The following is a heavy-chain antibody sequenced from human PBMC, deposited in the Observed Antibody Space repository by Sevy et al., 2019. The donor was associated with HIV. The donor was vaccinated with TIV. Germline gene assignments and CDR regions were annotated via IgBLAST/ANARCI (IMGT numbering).Heavy chain of an antibody. CDR1: GFTFSSHW. Sequence: GGSLRLSCAASGFTFSSHWMFWVRQAPGKGLVWVSHINSHGTITNYADCVKGRFTISRDNAKNTVYLQINSLRAEDTAVYYCARGQVLRFLEWPTYGMDVWGQGTTVTVSS. CDR2: INSHGTIT. D-gene: IGHD3-3*01. CDR3: ARGQVLRFLEWPTYGMDV. V-gene: IGHV3-74*01. J-gene: IGHJ6*02.